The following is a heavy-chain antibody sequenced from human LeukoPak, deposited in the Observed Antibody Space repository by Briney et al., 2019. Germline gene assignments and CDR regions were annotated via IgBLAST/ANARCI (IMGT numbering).Heavy chain of an antibody. Sequence: GGSLRLSCAASGFTFSSYSMNWVRQAPGKGLEWVSSISSSSSYIYYADSVKDRFTISRDNAKNLLYLQMNSLRAEDTAVYYRASALQRLFDYWGQGTLVTVSS. CDR3: ASALQRLFDY. J-gene: IGHJ4*02. CDR1: GFTFSSYS. V-gene: IGHV3-21*01. D-gene: IGHD4-11*01. CDR2: ISSSSSYI.